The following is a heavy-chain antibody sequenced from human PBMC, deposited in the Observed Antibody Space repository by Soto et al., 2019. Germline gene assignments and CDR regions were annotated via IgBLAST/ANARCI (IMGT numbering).Heavy chain of an antibody. CDR2: IYHSGST. Sequence: PSETLSLTCAVSGGSISSGGYSWSWIRQPPGKGLEWIGYIYHSGSTYYNPSLKSRVTISVDRSKNQFSPKLSSVTAADTAVYYCAREYCTNGVCYFDYWGQGTLVTVSS. D-gene: IGHD2-8*01. J-gene: IGHJ4*02. CDR1: GGSISSGGYS. V-gene: IGHV4-30-2*01. CDR3: AREYCTNGVCYFDY.